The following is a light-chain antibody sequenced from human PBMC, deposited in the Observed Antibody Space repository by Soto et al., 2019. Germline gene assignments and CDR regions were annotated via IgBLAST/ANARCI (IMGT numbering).Light chain of an antibody. Sequence: QSVLTQPPSVSAAPGQKVTISCSGSSSNIGGNSVSWYQQLPGTAPKLLIYEVTNRPSGVSNRFSGSKSGNTASLTISGLQAEDEADYYCSSYTSGSALYVFGTGTKVTVL. CDR3: SSYTSGSALYV. V-gene: IGLV2-14*01. J-gene: IGLJ1*01. CDR1: SSNIGGNS. CDR2: EVT.